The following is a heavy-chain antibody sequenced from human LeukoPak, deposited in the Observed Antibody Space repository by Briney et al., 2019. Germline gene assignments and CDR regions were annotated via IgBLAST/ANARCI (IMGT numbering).Heavy chain of an antibody. V-gene: IGHV3-7*01. CDR2: IKQDGSEK. D-gene: IGHD2-2*01. CDR3: ARESPQLLYIDY. Sequence: PGRSLRLPCAATGFTFSSYWMSWVRQAPGKGLEWVANIKQDGSEKYYVDSVKGRFTISRDNAKNSLYLQMNSLRAEDTAVYYCARESPQLLYIDYWGQGTLVTVSS. CDR1: GFTFSSYW. J-gene: IGHJ4*02.